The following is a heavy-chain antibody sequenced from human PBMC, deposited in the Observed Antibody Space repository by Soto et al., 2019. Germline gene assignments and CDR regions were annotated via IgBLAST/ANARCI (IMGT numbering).Heavy chain of an antibody. Sequence: PGGSLRLSCAASGFIFENFGMRWVRHALGKGLEWISSISGSGFKKYYADSVKGRFTISRDNSKSTVYLELNNLSAEDTAVYHCAKNQGVELVPLATVDWFDPWGQGSVVTVSS. J-gene: IGHJ5*02. CDR3: AKNQGVELVPLATVDWFDP. D-gene: IGHD1-26*01. V-gene: IGHV3-23*01. CDR1: GFIFENFG. CDR2: ISGSGFKK.